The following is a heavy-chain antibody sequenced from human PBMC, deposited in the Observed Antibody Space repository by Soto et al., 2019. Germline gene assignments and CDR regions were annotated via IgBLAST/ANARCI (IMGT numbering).Heavy chain of an antibody. J-gene: IGHJ6*02. CDR3: AKARPDYIVVVVAVYYYGMDV. Sequence: GGSLRLSCAASGFTFSSYGMHWVRQAPGKGLEWVSAISGSGGSTYYADSVKGRFTISRDNSKNTLYLQMNSLRAEDTAVYYCAKARPDYIVVVVAVYYYGMDVWGQGTTVTVSS. V-gene: IGHV3-23*01. CDR2: ISGSGGST. CDR1: GFTFSSYG. D-gene: IGHD2-15*01.